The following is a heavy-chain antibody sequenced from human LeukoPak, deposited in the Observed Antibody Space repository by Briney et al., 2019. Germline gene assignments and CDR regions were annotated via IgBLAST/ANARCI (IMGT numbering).Heavy chain of an antibody. V-gene: IGHV3-7*01. CDR2: IKQDGGQI. CDR3: AREGINGRYFDS. CDR1: GFTLSSYW. J-gene: IGHJ4*02. Sequence: GGSLRLSCATSGFTLSSYWMSWVRQAPGKGLEWVANIKQDGGQIYYVESVKGRFTISRDNAKNSLHLQMNSLRADDTAVYYCAREGINGRYFDSWGQGALVTVSS. D-gene: IGHD1-14*01.